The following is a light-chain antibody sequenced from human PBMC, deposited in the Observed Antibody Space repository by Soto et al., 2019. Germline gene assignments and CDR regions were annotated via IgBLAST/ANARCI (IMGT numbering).Light chain of an antibody. V-gene: IGKV3-15*01. CDR2: GAS. Sequence: EVVMTQSPATLSVSPGERATLSCRASQSLSSNLAWYQQKPGQAPRLLIYGASTRATGVPARFSGSGSGTETTITISSLQSEDFAVYYCQQYNNWWTFGQGTKVEI. J-gene: IGKJ1*01. CDR3: QQYNNWWT. CDR1: QSLSSN.